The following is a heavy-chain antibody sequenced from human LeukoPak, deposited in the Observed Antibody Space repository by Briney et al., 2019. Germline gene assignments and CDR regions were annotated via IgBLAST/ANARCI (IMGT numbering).Heavy chain of an antibody. J-gene: IGHJ4*02. D-gene: IGHD5-18*01. CDR1: GLTFNDAW. Sequence: GGSLRLSCVVSGLTFNDAWMYWVRQAPGKGLEWVGRIQSKSDGGTADYAVSVKGRFIISSDDSKNVLYLQMYSLRIEDTAVYYCTTDRGAMVDWGQGTLVTVSS. CDR3: TTDRGAMVD. V-gene: IGHV3-15*01. CDR2: IQSKSDGGTA.